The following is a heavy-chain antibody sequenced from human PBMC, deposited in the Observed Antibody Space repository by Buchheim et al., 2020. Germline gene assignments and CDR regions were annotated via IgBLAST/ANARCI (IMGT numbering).Heavy chain of an antibody. V-gene: IGHV4-39*07. D-gene: IGHD4-11*01. J-gene: IGHJ6*02. Sequence: QLQLQESGPGLVKPSETLSLTCTVSGGSISSNRYYWGWIRQPPGKGLEWIGNIYYSGITYYNPSLKSRATISIDTSKNQLSLKLRSVTAADMAVYYCSRAVTAKYYGMDVWGQGTT. CDR2: IYYSGIT. CDR1: GGSISSNRYY. CDR3: SRAVTAKYYGMDV.